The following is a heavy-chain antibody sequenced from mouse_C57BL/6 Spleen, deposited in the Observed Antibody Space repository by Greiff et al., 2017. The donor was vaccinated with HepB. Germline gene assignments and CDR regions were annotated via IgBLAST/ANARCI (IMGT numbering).Heavy chain of an antibody. J-gene: IGHJ2*01. CDR1: GYTFTSYW. Sequence: QVQLQQPGAELVKPGASVKLSCKASGYTFTSYWMQWVKQRPGQGLEWIGEIDPSDSYTNYNQKFKGKATLTVDTSSSTAYMQLSSMTSEDSAVYYCARGDGSSYGYFDYWGQGTTLTVSS. CDR3: ARGDGSSYGYFDY. CDR2: IDPSDSYT. V-gene: IGHV1-50*01. D-gene: IGHD1-1*01.